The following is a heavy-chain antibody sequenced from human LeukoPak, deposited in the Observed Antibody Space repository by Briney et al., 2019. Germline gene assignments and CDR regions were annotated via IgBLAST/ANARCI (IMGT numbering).Heavy chain of an antibody. J-gene: IGHJ3*02. CDR1: GGSISSSSYY. D-gene: IGHD3-10*01. CDR3: ATEGVLWFGEPRGAFDI. V-gene: IGHV4-39*07. CDR2: IYYSGST. Sequence: SETLSLTCTVSGGSISSSSYYWGWIRQPPGKGLEWIGSIYYSGSTYYNPSLKSRVTISVDTSKNQFSLKLSSVTAADTAVYYCATEGVLWFGEPRGAFDIWGQGTMVTVSS.